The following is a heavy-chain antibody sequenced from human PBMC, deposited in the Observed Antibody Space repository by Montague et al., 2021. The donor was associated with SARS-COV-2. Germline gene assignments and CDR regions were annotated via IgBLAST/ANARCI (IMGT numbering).Heavy chain of an antibody. V-gene: IGHV4-4*01. D-gene: IGHD5-12*01. CDR2: INHRGTI. CDR1: GASVPSPNW. Sequence: GTLSLTCVVSGASVPSPNWLSWVRQAPGEGLAWIGEINHRGTINXXPSLKSRVTISVDKSKNNFFLRLSSVTAADTAIYFCARDADIDVFGSYFDDWGQGTLVTVTS. CDR3: ARDADIDVFGSYFDD. J-gene: IGHJ4*02.